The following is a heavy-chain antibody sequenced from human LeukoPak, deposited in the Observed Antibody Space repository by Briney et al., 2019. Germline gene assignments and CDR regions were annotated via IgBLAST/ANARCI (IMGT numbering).Heavy chain of an antibody. CDR2: INPNSGGT. V-gene: IGHV1-2*06. CDR3: ARVWGSGWPLYYYYYGMDV. J-gene: IGHJ6*02. Sequence: ALVKVSCKASGYTFTGYYMHWVRQAPGQGLEWVGRINPNSGGTNYAQKFQGRVTMTTDTSTSTAYMELRSLRSDDTAVYYCARVWGSGWPLYYYYYGMDVWGQGTTVTVSS. D-gene: IGHD6-19*01. CDR1: GYTFTGYY.